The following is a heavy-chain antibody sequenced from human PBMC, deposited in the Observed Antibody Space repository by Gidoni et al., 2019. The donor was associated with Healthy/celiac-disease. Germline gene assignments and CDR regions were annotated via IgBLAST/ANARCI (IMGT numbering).Heavy chain of an antibody. CDR2: INHSGST. CDR1: GGSFSGYY. CDR3: ARGLGILYYYYMDV. V-gene: IGHV4-34*01. Sequence: QVQLQQWGAGLLKPSETLSLPCAVYGGSFSGYYWSWIRQPPGKGLEWIGEINHSGSTNYNPSLKSRVTISVDTSKNQFSLKLSSVTAADTAVYYCARGLGILYYYYMDVWGKGTTVTVSS. J-gene: IGHJ6*03.